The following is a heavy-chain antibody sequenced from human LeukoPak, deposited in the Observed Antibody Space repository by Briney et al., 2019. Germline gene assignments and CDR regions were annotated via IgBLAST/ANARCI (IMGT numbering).Heavy chain of an antibody. J-gene: IGHJ4*02. D-gene: IGHD3-3*01. CDR3: ARIGVSDY. V-gene: IGHV3-15*07. Sequence: GGSLRLSCAASSFTFNTAWMNWVRQAPGKGLEWVGHIKSKTDGGTVDYAAPVKGRFTISRDDSENTLYLQMNSLKTEDTAIYYCARIGVSDYWGQGTLVTVSS. CDR1: SFTFNTAW. CDR2: IKSKTDGGTV.